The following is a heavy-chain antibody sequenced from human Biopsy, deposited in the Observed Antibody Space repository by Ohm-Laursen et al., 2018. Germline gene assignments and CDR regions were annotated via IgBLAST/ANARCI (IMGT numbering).Heavy chain of an antibody. V-gene: IGHV3-23*01. Sequence: SLRLSCTASGFTFSIYSMTWVRQAPGKGLEWVAGITGGGDRTYYADSVKGRFTISRDNSKNTLFLQMNSLRAGDTALYYCAKDGYYDILTGPPSDYWGQGTLVTVSS. CDR3: AKDGYYDILTGPPSDY. J-gene: IGHJ4*02. D-gene: IGHD3-9*01. CDR2: ITGGGDRT. CDR1: GFTFSIYS.